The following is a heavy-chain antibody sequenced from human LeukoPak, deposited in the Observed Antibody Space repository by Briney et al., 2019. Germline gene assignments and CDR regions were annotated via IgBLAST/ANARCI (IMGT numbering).Heavy chain of an antibody. Sequence: GGSLRLSCAASGFTFSGYAMHWVRQAPGKGLEWVAVISNDGSNKCYADSVKGRFTISRDNSKNTLYLQMDSLRAEDTAVYYCAKKKQLGTGDAFDIWGQGTMVTVSS. CDR3: AKKKQLGTGDAFDI. CDR2: ISNDGSNK. CDR1: GFTFSGYA. V-gene: IGHV3-30*04. D-gene: IGHD5-18*01. J-gene: IGHJ3*02.